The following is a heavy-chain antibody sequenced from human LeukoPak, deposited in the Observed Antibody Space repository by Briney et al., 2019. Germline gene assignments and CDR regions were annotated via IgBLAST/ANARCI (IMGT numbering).Heavy chain of an antibody. CDR3: ARITNRGYSYPSSVEYFDL. CDR1: GGSISSYY. V-gene: IGHV4-59*01. D-gene: IGHD5-18*01. Sequence: SETLSPTCTVPGGSISSYYWSWIRQPPEEGLEWIGYGYYSGSINYNPSLKSRVTISVDTSKNQVSLKLSSVTAADTAVYYCARITNRGYSYPSSVEYFDLWGRGTLVTVSS. CDR2: GYYSGSI. J-gene: IGHJ2*01.